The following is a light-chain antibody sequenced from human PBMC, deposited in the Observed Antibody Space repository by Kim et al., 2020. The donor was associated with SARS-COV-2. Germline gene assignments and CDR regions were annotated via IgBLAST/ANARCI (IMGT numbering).Light chain of an antibody. Sequence: GQCITISCKVSSGDGSGYDYVSWYQHHPAKATNLRIYEDSQRPSGVSNRFSGSKSGNTASLTISVLQAEDESDYYCSSYTGSHTWLFGGGTQLTVL. CDR2: EDS. J-gene: IGLJ3*02. V-gene: IGLV2-14*01. CDR3: SSYTGSHTWL. CDR1: SGDGSGYDY.